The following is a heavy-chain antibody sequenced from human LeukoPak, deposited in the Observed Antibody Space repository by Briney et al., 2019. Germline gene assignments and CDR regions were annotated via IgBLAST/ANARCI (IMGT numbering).Heavy chain of an antibody. Sequence: SETLSLTCSVSGGSISTYYWSWIRLPPGKGLEWIGYIYYSGSTSYNPSLKSRVTISVDTAKNQFSLKLSSVTAADTAVYYCARTNIAVAGDAFDIWGQGTMVTVSS. J-gene: IGHJ3*02. CDR3: ARTNIAVAGDAFDI. CDR1: GGSISTYY. V-gene: IGHV4-59*08. D-gene: IGHD6-19*01. CDR2: IYYSGST.